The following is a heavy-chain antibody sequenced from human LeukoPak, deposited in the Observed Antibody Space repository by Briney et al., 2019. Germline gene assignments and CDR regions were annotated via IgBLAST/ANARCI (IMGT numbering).Heavy chain of an antibody. J-gene: IGHJ4*02. CDR1: GFTFSSYE. CDR2: ISSSGSTI. CDR3: ASLTSGSYRQGVDY. D-gene: IGHD1-26*01. V-gene: IGHV3-48*03. Sequence: GGSLRLSCAASGFTFSSYEMNWVRQAPGKGLEWVSYISSSGSTIYYADSVKGRFTISRDNAKNSLYLQMNSLRAEDTAVYYCASLTSGSYRQGVDYWGQGTLVTVSS.